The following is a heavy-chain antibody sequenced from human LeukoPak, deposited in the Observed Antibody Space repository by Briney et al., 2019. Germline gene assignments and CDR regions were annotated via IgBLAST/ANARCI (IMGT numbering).Heavy chain of an antibody. V-gene: IGHV3-7*03. CDR2: IKQDGSER. D-gene: IGHD6-19*01. CDR3: ATGAGCGY. J-gene: IGHJ4*02. CDR1: GFTFSSYW. Sequence: PGGSLRLSCAASGFTFSSYWMTWVRQAPGKGLEWVANIKQDGSERNYVDSDKGRFTISRDNAKNSLYLQMNTLRDEDTAVYYCATGAGCGYWGQGTLVTVSS.